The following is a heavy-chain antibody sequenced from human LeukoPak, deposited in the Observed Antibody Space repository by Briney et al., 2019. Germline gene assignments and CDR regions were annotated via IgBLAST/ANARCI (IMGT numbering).Heavy chain of an antibody. D-gene: IGHD5-12*01. CDR3: ARDRGPYSGYDSYYFDC. V-gene: IGHV4-31*03. CDR2: ICYSGST. Sequence: SQTLSLTCTVSGGSISSGGYYWRWIRQHPGKGLEWIGYICYSGSTYYNPSLKSRVTISVDTSKNQFSLKLSSVTAADTAVYYCARDRGPYSGYDSYYFDCWGQGTLVTVSS. J-gene: IGHJ4*02. CDR1: GGSISSGGYY.